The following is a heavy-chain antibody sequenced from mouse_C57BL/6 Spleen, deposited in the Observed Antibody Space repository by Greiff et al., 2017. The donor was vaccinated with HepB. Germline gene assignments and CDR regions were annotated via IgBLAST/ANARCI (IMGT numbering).Heavy chain of an antibody. D-gene: IGHD1-1*01. CDR2: IYPGDGDT. V-gene: IGHV1-82*01. CDR3: ARGGDYGRDY. Sequence: QVQLKQSGPELVKPGASVKISCKASGYAFSSSWMNWVKQRPGKGLEWIGRIYPGDGDTNYNGRFKGKATLTADKSSSTAYMQLSSLTSEDSAVYFCARGGDYGRDYWGQGTTLTVSS. CDR1: GYAFSSSW. J-gene: IGHJ2*01.